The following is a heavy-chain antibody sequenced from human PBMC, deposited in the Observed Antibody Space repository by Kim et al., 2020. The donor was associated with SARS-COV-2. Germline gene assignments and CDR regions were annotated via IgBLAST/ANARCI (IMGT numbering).Heavy chain of an antibody. J-gene: IGHJ4*02. CDR3: ARVWYYSNYAGGFGVFDY. D-gene: IGHD4-4*01. V-gene: IGHV4-59*01. CDR2: IYYSGST. CDR1: GGSISSYY. Sequence: SETLSLTCTVSGGSISSYYWSWIRQPPGKGLEWIGYIYYSGSTNYNPSLKSRVTISVDTSKNQFSLKLSSVTAADTAVYYCARVWYYSNYAGGFGVFDYWGQGTLVTVSS.